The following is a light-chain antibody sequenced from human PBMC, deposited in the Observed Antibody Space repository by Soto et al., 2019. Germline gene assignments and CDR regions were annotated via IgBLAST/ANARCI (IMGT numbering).Light chain of an antibody. CDR2: EDS. J-gene: IGLJ3*02. V-gene: IGLV2-23*01. CDR3: CSYARGSTLV. CDR1: SSDVGSYNL. Sequence: QSVLTQPASVSGSPGQSITISCTGTSSDVGSYNLVTWYQQQPGKAPKLMIYEDSKRPSGVSNRFFGSKSGNTAALTISGLQAEDEADYFCCSYARGSTLVFGGGTKLTVL.